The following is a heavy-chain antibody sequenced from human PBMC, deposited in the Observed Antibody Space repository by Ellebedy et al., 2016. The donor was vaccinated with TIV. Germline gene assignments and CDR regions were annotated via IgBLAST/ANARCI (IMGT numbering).Heavy chain of an antibody. J-gene: IGHJ4*02. Sequence: AASVKVSCKASGYTFTSYGISWVRQAPGQGLEWMGWISAYNGNTNYAQKFQGWVTMTRDTSISTAYMDLSRLRSDDTAVYYCARGMKLGIVWYYFDYWGQGTLVTVSS. V-gene: IGHV1-18*01. CDR3: ARGMKLGIVWYYFDY. CDR1: GYTFTSYG. CDR2: ISAYNGNT. D-gene: IGHD7-27*01.